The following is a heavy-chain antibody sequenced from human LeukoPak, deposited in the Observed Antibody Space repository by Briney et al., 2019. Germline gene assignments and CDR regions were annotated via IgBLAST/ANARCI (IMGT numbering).Heavy chain of an antibody. J-gene: IGHJ4*02. CDR3: ARVPVVVPAADEGRYFDY. CDR2: INHSGST. Sequence: SETLSLTCAVYGGSFSGYYWSWIRQPPGKELEWIGEINHSGSTNYNPSLKSRVTISVDTSKNQFSLKLSSVTAADTAVYYCARVPVVVPAADEGRYFDYWGQGTLVTVSS. V-gene: IGHV4-34*01. CDR1: GGSFSGYY. D-gene: IGHD2-2*01.